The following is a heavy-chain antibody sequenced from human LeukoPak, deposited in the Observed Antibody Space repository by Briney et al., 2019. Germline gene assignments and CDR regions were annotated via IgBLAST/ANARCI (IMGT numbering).Heavy chain of an antibody. CDR2: IYHSGST. D-gene: IGHD1-14*01. J-gene: IGHJ4*02. CDR1: GASISNKYW. Sequence: SGTLSLTCAVSGASISNKYWWTWVRQSPGKGLEWLGEIYHSGSTKYNPSLKSRVAISVDKSKNQFSLKLSSVTAADTAVYYCASRYGRSDGGLDYWGQGTLGTVSS. CDR3: ASRYGRSDGGLDY. V-gene: IGHV4-4*02.